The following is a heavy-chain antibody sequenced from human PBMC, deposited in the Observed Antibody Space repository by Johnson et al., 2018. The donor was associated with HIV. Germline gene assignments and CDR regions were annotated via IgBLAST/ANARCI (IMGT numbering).Heavy chain of an antibody. Sequence: QVQLVESGGGVVQPGRSLRLSCVVSGFTYSSYPMNWVRQAPGKGLEWVAIISYDGSRKYYADSVKGRFTISRDNSKNTLYLQMNSLRAEDTAVYYCARLPSGYSRDDFDIWGQGTMVTVSS. CDR1: GFTYSSYP. CDR2: ISYDGSRK. D-gene: IGHD5-18*01. J-gene: IGHJ3*02. V-gene: IGHV3-30-3*01. CDR3: ARLPSGYSRDDFDI.